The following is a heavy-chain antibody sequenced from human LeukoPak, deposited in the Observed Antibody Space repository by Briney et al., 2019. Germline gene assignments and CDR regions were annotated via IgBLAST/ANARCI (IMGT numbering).Heavy chain of an antibody. J-gene: IGHJ4*02. CDR1: GFTFSSYE. D-gene: IGHD3-22*01. CDR3: AREMDYYNSRPNDY. Sequence: HAGGSLRLSCAASGFTFSSYEMNWVRQAPGKGLEWVSYISSSGDTIYYADSVKGRFTNSRDNAKNSLYLQMNSLRAEDTAIYYCAREMDYYNSRPNDYWGQGTLVTVSS. V-gene: IGHV3-48*03. CDR2: ISSSGDTI.